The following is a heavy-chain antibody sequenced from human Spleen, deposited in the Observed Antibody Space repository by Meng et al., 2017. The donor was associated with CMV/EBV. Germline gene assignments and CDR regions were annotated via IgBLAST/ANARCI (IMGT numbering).Heavy chain of an antibody. J-gene: IGHJ6*02. Sequence: GESLKISCAASGFTFSDHYMDWVRQAPGKGLEWVGRTRNKANSYTTEYAASVKGRFTISRDDSKNSLYLQMNSLKTEDTAVYYCAREGCSGGSCYLYYYYGMDVWGQGTTVTVSS. CDR1: GFTFSDHY. CDR3: AREGCSGGSCYLYYYYGMDV. CDR2: TRNKANSYTT. D-gene: IGHD2-15*01. V-gene: IGHV3-72*01.